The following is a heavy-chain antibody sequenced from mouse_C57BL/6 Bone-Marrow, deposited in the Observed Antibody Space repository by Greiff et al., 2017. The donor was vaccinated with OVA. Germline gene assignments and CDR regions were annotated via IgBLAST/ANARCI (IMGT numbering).Heavy chain of an antibody. V-gene: IGHV1-64*01. CDR2: IHPNSGST. CDR3: ATSGGSSRFDY. CDR1: GYTFTSYW. D-gene: IGHD1-1*01. J-gene: IGHJ2*01. Sequence: VQLQQPGAELVKPGASVKLSCKASGYTFTSYWMHWVKQRPGQGLEWIGMIHPNSGSTNYNEKFKSKATLTVDKSSSTAYMQLSSLTSEDSAVYYCATSGGSSRFDYWGQGTTLTVSS.